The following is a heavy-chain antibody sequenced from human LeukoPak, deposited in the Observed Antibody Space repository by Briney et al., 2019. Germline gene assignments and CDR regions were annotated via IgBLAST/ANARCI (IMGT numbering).Heavy chain of an antibody. V-gene: IGHV1-8*03. Sequence: GASVKVSCKASGYTFTSNDINWVRQATGQGLEWMGWMNPNSGNTGYAQKFQGRVTITRNTSISTAYMELSSLRSEDTAVYYCARLKSSTPPRVQRRSYYYYMDVWGKGATVTVSS. CDR3: ARLKSSTPPRVQRRSYYYYMDV. D-gene: IGHD2-2*01. J-gene: IGHJ6*03. CDR1: GYTFTSND. CDR2: MNPNSGNT.